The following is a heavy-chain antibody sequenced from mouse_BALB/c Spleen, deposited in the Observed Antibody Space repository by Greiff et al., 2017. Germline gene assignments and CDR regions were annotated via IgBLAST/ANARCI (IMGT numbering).Heavy chain of an antibody. CDR1: GDSITSGY. V-gene: IGHV3-8*02. D-gene: IGHD1-1*02. CDR3: ARTRGVPYGSYFDY. Sequence: EVMLVESGPSLVKPSQTLSLTCSVTGDSITSGYWNWIRKFPGNKLEYMGYISYSGSTYYNPSLKSRISITRDTSKNQYYLQLNSVTTEDTATYYCARTRGVPYGSYFDYWGQGTTLTVSS. J-gene: IGHJ2*01. CDR2: ISYSGST.